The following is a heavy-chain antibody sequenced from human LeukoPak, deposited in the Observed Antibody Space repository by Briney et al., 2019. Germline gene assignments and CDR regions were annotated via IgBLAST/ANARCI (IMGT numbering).Heavy chain of an antibody. CDR2: IKSKTDGWTT. Sequence: PGRSLRLSCAASGFTFSNAWMSWVRQAPGKGLEWVGRIKSKTDGWTTDYAAPVKGRFTISRDDSKNTLYLQMNSLKTEDTAVYYCTTPTNTYYYDSSGYSYWGQGTLVTVSS. D-gene: IGHD3-22*01. CDR1: GFTFSNAW. J-gene: IGHJ4*02. CDR3: TTPTNTYYYDSSGYSY. V-gene: IGHV3-15*01.